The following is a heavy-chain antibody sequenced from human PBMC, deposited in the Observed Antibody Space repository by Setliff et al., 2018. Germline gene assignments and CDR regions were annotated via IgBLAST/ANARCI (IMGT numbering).Heavy chain of an antibody. Sequence: ASVKVSCKASGYTFTSYAMNWVRQAPGQGLEWMGWINTYTGSPTYAQGFTGRFVFSLDTSVSTAYLQISSLKAEDTAVYYCARVWGSGWYGFPFDYWGQGTLVTVSS. CDR3: ARVWGSGWYGFPFDY. J-gene: IGHJ4*02. CDR2: INTYTGSP. CDR1: GYTFTSYA. V-gene: IGHV7-4-1*02. D-gene: IGHD6-19*01.